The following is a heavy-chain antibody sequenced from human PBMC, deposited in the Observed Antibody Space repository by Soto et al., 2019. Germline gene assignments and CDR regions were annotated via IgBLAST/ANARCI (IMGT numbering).Heavy chain of an antibody. Sequence: ASVKVSCKASGYTFTGYYMHWVRQAPGQGLEWMGWINPNSGGTNYAQKFQGWVTMTRDTSISTAYMELSRLRSDDTAVYYCARDIGAVAGTGYYYGMDVWGQGTTVTASS. CDR1: GYTFTGYY. V-gene: IGHV1-2*04. CDR2: INPNSGGT. J-gene: IGHJ6*02. D-gene: IGHD6-19*01. CDR3: ARDIGAVAGTGYYYGMDV.